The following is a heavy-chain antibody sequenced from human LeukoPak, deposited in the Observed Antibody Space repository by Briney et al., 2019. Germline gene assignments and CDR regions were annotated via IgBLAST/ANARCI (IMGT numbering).Heavy chain of an antibody. CDR3: ARDPEGYYYYYGMDV. Sequence: GSLRLSCAASGFTFSSYSMNWVRQAPGKGLEWVSSISSSSSYIYYADSVKGRFTISRDNAKNSLYLQMNSLRAEDTAVYYCARDPEGYYYYYGMDVWGQGTTVTVSS. V-gene: IGHV3-21*01. CDR1: GFTFSSYS. J-gene: IGHJ6*02. CDR2: ISSSSSYI.